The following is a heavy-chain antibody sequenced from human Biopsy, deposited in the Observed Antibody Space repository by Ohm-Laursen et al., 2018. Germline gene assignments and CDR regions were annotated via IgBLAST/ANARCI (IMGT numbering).Heavy chain of an antibody. CDR2: IIPILGTV. J-gene: IGHJ6*02. Sequence: SVKASCQASGDTFTTSAISWVRQVPGQGLDWMGRIIPILGTVDYGQNFQGRVTIRADTSTTFLELTSLRYDDTAVYYCASGDIGGIGLDVWGLGTTVTVSS. V-gene: IGHV1-69*04. D-gene: IGHD3-10*01. CDR3: ASGDIGGIGLDV. CDR1: GDTFTTSA.